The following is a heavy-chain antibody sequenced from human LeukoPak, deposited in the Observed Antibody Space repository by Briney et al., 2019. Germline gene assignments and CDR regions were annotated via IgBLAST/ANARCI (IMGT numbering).Heavy chain of an antibody. V-gene: IGHV3-23*01. J-gene: IGHJ4*02. Sequence: GGSLRLSCAASGFTFSSDAMSWVRQAPGKGLEWVSAISGSGGSTYYADSVKGRFTISRDNSKNTLYLQMNSLRAEDTAVYYCAKDSRYSSSWYNRVYWGQGTLVTVSS. CDR3: AKDSRYSSSWYNRVY. CDR2: ISGSGGST. D-gene: IGHD6-13*01. CDR1: GFTFSSDA.